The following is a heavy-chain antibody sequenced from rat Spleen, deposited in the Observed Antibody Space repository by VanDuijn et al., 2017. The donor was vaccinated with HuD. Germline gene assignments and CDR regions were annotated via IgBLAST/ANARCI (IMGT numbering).Heavy chain of an antibody. CDR1: GFNFNDYW. CDR2: VNPDSTSI. J-gene: IGHJ2*01. V-gene: IGHV4-2*01. CDR3: VRARDYVGC. Sequence: EVKLVESGGGLVQPGRSLKLSCAASGFNFNDYWMGWVRQAPGKGLEWIGEVNPDSTSINYAPSLKDKFTISRDNVQNTLYLQMSKLGSEDTATYYCVRARDYVGCWGQGVMVTVSS.